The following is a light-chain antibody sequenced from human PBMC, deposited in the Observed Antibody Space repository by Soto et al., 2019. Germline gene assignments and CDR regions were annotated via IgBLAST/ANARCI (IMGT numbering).Light chain of an antibody. Sequence: DIRMTQSPSTLSASVGDRVTITCRASQSISVWLAWYQQKPGTAPRLLIYKASTLQSGVPSRFSGSGYGTEFTLTITSLQPDDFATYSCQHYNTDSPTFGQGPKVDI. CDR2: KAS. CDR1: QSISVW. J-gene: IGKJ1*01. CDR3: QHYNTDSPT. V-gene: IGKV1-5*03.